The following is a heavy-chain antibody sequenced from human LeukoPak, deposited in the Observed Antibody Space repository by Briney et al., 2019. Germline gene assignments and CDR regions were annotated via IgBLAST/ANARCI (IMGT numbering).Heavy chain of an antibody. CDR1: GGSISSYY. V-gene: IGHV4-34*01. CDR2: INHSGST. D-gene: IGHD6-6*01. Sequence: PSETLPLTCTVSGGSISSYYWTWIRQPLGKGLEWIGEINHSGSTNYNPSLKSRVTVSVDTSKNQFSLKLSSVTAADTAVYYCARASRIYSSSSKWFDPWGQGTLVTVSS. J-gene: IGHJ5*02. CDR3: ARASRIYSSSSKWFDP.